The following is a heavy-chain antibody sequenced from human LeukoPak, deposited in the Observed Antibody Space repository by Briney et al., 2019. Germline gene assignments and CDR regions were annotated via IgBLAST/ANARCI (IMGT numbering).Heavy chain of an antibody. CDR2: ISYDGSNK. J-gene: IGHJ4*02. CDR1: GFTFSSYG. CDR3: AKDRGSGWYTFGY. V-gene: IGHV3-30*18. Sequence: GGSPRLSCAASGFTFSSYGMHWVRQAPGKGLEWVAVISYDGSNKYYADSVKGRFTISRDNSKNTLYLQMNSLRAEDTAVYYCAKDRGSGWYTFGYWGQGTLVTVSS. D-gene: IGHD6-19*01.